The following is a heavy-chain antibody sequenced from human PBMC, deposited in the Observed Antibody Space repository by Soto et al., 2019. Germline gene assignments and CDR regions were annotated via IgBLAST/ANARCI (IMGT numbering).Heavy chain of an antibody. J-gene: IGHJ5*02. CDR1: GFTFSSYA. Sequence: GGSLRLSCAASGFTFSSYAMHWVRQAPGKGLEWVAVISYDGSNKYYADSVKGRFTISRDNSKNTLYLQMNSLRAEDTAVYYCARDRVREQIVLCWCERWGQGTLVTVSS. D-gene: IGHD6-6*01. CDR2: ISYDGSNK. V-gene: IGHV3-30-3*01. CDR3: ARDRVREQIVLCWCER.